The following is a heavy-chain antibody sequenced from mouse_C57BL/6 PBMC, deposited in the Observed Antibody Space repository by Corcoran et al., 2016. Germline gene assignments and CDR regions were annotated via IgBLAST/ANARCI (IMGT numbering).Heavy chain of an antibody. CDR3: ARTYYSNYWYFDV. Sequence: QIQLVQSGPELKKPGETVKISCKAYGYTFTTYGMSWVKQAPGKGLKWMGWINTYSGVPTYADDFKGRFAFSLETSASTAYLQINNLKNEDTATYFCARTYYSNYWYFDVWGTGTTVTVSS. CDR2: INTYSGVP. CDR1: GYTFTTYG. V-gene: IGHV9-3*01. J-gene: IGHJ1*03. D-gene: IGHD2-5*01.